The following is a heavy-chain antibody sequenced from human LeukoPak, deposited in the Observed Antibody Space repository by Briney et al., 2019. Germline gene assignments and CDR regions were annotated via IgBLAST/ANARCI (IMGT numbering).Heavy chain of an antibody. Sequence: GGSLRLSCVASGFTFTTYWMTWVRQAPGKGLEWVTFIRDDGSSKYYADSVKGRFTISRDNSKNTLYLQMNSLRAEDTALYYCAKDRTSSWSSLDYWAQGTLVTVSS. CDR3: AKDRTSSWSSLDY. CDR1: GFTFTTYW. V-gene: IGHV3-30*02. D-gene: IGHD6-13*01. J-gene: IGHJ4*02. CDR2: IRDDGSSK.